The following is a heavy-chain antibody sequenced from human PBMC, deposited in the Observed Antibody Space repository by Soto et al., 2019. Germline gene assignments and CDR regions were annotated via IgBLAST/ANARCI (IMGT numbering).Heavy chain of an antibody. CDR1: GGTFSSYT. V-gene: IGHV1-69*02. CDR3: AGGASSSGWYVSCYFDL. CDR2: IIPILGIA. J-gene: IGHJ2*01. Sequence: QVQLVQSGAEVKKPGSSVKVYCKASGGTFSSYTISWVRQAPGQGLEWMGRIIPILGIANYAQKFQGRVTITADKTTSTAYREEGIQRSNDTDGYYCAGGASSSGWYVSCYFDLWGRGTLVTVSS. D-gene: IGHD6-19*01.